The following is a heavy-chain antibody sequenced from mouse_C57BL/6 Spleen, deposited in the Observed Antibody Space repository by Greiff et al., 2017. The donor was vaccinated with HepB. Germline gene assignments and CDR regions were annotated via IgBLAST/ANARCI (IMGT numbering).Heavy chain of an antibody. D-gene: IGHD2-2*01. J-gene: IGHJ2*01. CDR1: GFTFSSYA. CDR2: ISSGGDYI. V-gene: IGHV5-9-1*02. Sequence: EVMLVESGEGLVKPGGSLKLSCAASGFTFSSYAMSWVRQTPEKRLEWVAYISSGGDYIYYADTVKGRFTISRDNARNTLYLQMSSLKSEDTAMYYCTRGENYGSYFDYWGQSTTLTVSS. CDR3: TRGENYGSYFDY.